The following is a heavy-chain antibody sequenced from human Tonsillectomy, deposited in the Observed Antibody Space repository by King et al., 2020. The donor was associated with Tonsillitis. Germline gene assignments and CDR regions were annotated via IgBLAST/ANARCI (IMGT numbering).Heavy chain of an antibody. D-gene: IGHD1-26*01. J-gene: IGHJ4*02. CDR3: ARDGRLLFY. Sequence: VQLVESGGGLVQPGGPLRLSCTASGFTFSSHWMSWVRQAPGKGLEYVANINPDGSEENYVDSVKGRFTISRDNAKNSLYLQMHSLRAEDSAVYYCARDGRLLFYWGQGTLVTVSS. V-gene: IGHV3-7*01. CDR1: GFTFSSHW. CDR2: INPDGSEE.